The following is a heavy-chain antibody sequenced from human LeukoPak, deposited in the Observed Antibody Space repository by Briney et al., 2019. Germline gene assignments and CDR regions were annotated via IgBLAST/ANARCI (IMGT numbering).Heavy chain of an antibody. CDR1: GFTFSSYY. CDR2: IKQDGSEK. V-gene: IGHV3-7*04. D-gene: IGHD2-15*01. CDR3: ARGHCRGAGCYSPLYDY. J-gene: IGHJ4*02. Sequence: GGSLRLSCAASGFTFSSYYMSWVRQAPGKGLEWVANIKQDGSEKYYADSVQGRFTISRDNAKNSLYLQMNSLRVEDTAVYYWARGHCRGAGCYSPLYDYGGLGPLVTVS.